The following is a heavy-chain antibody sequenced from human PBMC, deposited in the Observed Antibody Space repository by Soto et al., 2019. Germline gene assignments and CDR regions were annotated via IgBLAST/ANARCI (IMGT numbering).Heavy chain of an antibody. D-gene: IGHD2-15*01. CDR2: ISAYNGNT. CDR1: GYTFTSYG. V-gene: IGHV1-18*04. J-gene: IGHJ6*02. Sequence: VASVKVSCKASGYTFTSYGISWVRQAPGQGLDWMGWISAYNGNTKYAQDLQGRVTMTTDTSTSTAYVELRSLRSDDTAMYYCARFSGGSYNTYYFYYGMDVWGQGTTVTVSS. CDR3: ARFSGGSYNTYYFYYGMDV.